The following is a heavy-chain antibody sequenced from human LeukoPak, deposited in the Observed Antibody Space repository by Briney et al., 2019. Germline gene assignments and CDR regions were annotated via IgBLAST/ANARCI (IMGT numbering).Heavy chain of an antibody. CDR2: INHSGST. CDR1: GGSFSGYY. D-gene: IGHD3-22*01. Sequence: SETLSLTCAVYGGSFSGYYWSWIRQPTGNGLEWIGEINHSGSTNDNPSLKSRVTISVDTSKNQFSLKLSSVTAADTAVYYCARLSSYYDGGGYFYLYYFDYWGQGTLLTVSS. J-gene: IGHJ4*02. V-gene: IGHV4-34*01. CDR3: ARLSSYYDGGGYFYLYYFDY.